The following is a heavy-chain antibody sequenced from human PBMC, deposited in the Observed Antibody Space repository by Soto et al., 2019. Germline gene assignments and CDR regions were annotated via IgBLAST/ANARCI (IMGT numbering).Heavy chain of an antibody. V-gene: IGHV3-23*01. Sequence: GGSLRLSCAASGFTFSSYAMSWVRQAPGKGLEWVSAISGSGGSTYYADSVKGRFTISRDNSKNTLYLQMNSLRAEDTDVYYCPKDRKQYLLLFHFDYGGYGTLVTVSS. CDR3: PKDRKQYLLLFHFDY. CDR2: ISGSGGST. D-gene: IGHD2-2*01. CDR1: GFTFSSYA. J-gene: IGHJ4*01.